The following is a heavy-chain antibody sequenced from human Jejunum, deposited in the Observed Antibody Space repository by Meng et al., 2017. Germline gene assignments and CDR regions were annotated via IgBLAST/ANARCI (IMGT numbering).Heavy chain of an antibody. CDR1: GGSISSGNYT. V-gene: IGHV4-30-4*01. D-gene: IGHD2-8*01. J-gene: IGHJ5*02. Sequence: QVQLQESGPGLVKPSQTLSLTCTVSGGSISSGNYTWSWIRQPPGKGLEWIGYISFSGKTSYNPSFKSRVTISLDTSKNHFSLTLTSVTVADTAGYYCARGGNGGRLGDNWLDPWGQGTLVTVSS. CDR2: ISFSGKT. CDR3: ARGGNGGRLGDNWLDP.